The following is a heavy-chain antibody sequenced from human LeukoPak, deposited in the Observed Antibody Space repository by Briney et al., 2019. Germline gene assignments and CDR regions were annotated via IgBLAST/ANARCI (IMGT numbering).Heavy chain of an antibody. CDR3: ASASGSGRNYAFDI. CDR1: GDSISNYY. J-gene: IGHJ3*02. Sequence: SETLSLTCTVSGDSISNYYWSWIRQPAGKGLEWIGRIYTSGSTNYNPSLKSRVTMSVDTSKNQFSLKLSSVTAADTAVCYCASASGSGRNYAFDIWGQGTMVTVSS. V-gene: IGHV4-4*07. CDR2: IYTSGST. D-gene: IGHD1-26*01.